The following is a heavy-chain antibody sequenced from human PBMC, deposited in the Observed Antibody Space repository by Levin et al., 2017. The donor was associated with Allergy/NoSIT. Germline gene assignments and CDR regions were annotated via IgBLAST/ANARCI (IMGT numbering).Heavy chain of an antibody. CDR2: ISYDGSNK. Sequence: GESLKISCAASGFTFSSYGMHWVRQAPGKGLEWVAVISYDGSNKYYADSVKGRFTISRDNSKNTLYLQMNSLRAEDTAVYYCAKGFDTIFGVVITHYYYYGMDVWGQGTTVTVSS. D-gene: IGHD3-3*01. J-gene: IGHJ6*02. CDR3: AKGFDTIFGVVITHYYYYGMDV. CDR1: GFTFSSYG. V-gene: IGHV3-30*18.